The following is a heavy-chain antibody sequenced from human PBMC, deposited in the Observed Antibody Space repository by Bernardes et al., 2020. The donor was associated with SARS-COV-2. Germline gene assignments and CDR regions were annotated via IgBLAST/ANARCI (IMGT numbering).Heavy chain of an antibody. J-gene: IGHJ2*01. CDR1: AFTFGDHS. V-gene: IGHV3-21*06. CDR2: ISGSSSYI. CDR3: ARDRGRAPLMYWHFDL. D-gene: IGHD3-10*01. Sequence: GGSLRLSCEASAFTFGDHSMNWVRQVPGKGLEWVSSISGSSSYIYYADSVRGRFTISRDNAKNSLFLQMNSLRVDDTAVYYCARDRGRAPLMYWHFDLWGRGTLVTVSS.